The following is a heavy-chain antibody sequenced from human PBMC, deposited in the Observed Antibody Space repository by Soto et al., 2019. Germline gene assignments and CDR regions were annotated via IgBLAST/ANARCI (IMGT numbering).Heavy chain of an antibody. V-gene: IGHV3-23*01. Sequence: GGSLRLSCAASGFTFSSYAMILVRQAPGKGLEWVSAISGSGGSTYYADSVKGRFTISRDNSKNTLYLQMNSLRAEDTAVYYCAKPPHSSGWYEGIYYYYMDVWGKGTTVTVSS. CDR2: ISGSGGST. CDR1: GFTFSSYA. J-gene: IGHJ6*03. CDR3: AKPPHSSGWYEGIYYYYMDV. D-gene: IGHD6-19*01.